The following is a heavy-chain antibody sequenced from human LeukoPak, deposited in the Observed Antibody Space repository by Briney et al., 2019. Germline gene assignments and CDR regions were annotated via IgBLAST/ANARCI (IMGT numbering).Heavy chain of an antibody. CDR2: IYTSGST. D-gene: IGHD1-1*01. Sequence: SETLSLTCTVSGGSISSGSYYWSWIRQPAGKGLEWIGRIYTSGSTNYNPSLKSRVTISVDTSRNQFSLKLSSVTAADTAVYYCARDRGAGTNRYWNAYFDYWGQGTLVTVSS. V-gene: IGHV4-61*02. CDR3: ARDRGAGTNRYWNAYFDY. CDR1: GGSISSGSYY. J-gene: IGHJ4*02.